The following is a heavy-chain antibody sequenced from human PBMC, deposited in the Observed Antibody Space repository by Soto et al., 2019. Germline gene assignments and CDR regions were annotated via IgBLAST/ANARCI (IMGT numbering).Heavy chain of an antibody. CDR1: GGSISSGDYY. V-gene: IGHV4-30-4*01. J-gene: IGHJ5*02. CDR2: IYYSGST. CDR3: ARVDYCSSTSCYNSGFDP. D-gene: IGHD2-2*01. Sequence: SETLSLTCTVSGGSISSGDYYWSWIRQPPGKGLEWIGYIYYSGSTYYNPSLKSRVTISVDTSKNQFSLKLSSVTAADTAVYYCARVDYCSSTSCYNSGFDPWGQGTLVTVSS.